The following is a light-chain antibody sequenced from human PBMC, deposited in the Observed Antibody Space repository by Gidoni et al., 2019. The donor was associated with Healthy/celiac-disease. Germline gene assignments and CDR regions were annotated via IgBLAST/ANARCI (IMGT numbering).Light chain of an antibody. V-gene: IGKV4-1*01. Sequence: DIVMTQSPDSLAVSVGERATINCKSSQIVLYSSNDKNYLAWYQQKPGQPPKLLIYWASTRESGVPDRFSGSGSGTDFTLTISSLQAEDVAVYYCQQYYSTPCSFGQGTKLEIK. CDR1: QIVLYSSNDKNY. CDR2: WAS. J-gene: IGKJ2*04. CDR3: QQYYSTPCS.